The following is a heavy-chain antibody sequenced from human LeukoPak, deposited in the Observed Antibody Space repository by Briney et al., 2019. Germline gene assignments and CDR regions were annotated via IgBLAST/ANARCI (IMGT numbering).Heavy chain of an antibody. CDR3: AVLGY. Sequence: GGSLRLSCAASGFTFRSYWMSCIRQAPGKRRERVANIKQDGSEKYYVDSVKGRFTISRNNANNSLYLQMNSLRAEDTAVYYCAVLGYWGQGTLVTVSS. J-gene: IGHJ4*02. CDR1: GFTFRSYW. D-gene: IGHD3-16*01. V-gene: IGHV3-7*01. CDR2: IKQDGSEK.